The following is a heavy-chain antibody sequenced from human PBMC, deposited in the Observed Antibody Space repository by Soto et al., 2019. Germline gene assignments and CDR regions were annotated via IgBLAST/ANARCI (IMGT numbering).Heavy chain of an antibody. CDR3: ARIAYCGGDRACP. J-gene: IGHJ5*02. Sequence: QVQLVQSGAEVKKPGSSVKVSCKASGGTFSSYTISWVRQAPGQGLEWMGRIIPLLGIANYAQKFQGRVTITAAKYTRPAYMELSSLRSEDTAVYYCARIAYCGGDRACPWGQGTLVTVSS. V-gene: IGHV1-69*02. CDR1: GGTFSSYT. D-gene: IGHD2-21*02. CDR2: IIPLLGIA.